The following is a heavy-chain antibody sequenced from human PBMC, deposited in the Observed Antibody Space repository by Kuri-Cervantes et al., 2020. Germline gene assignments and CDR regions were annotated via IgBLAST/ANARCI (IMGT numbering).Heavy chain of an antibody. V-gene: IGHV3-11*04. CDR3: ARDWLGKVSSSGSYYYYYYGMDV. J-gene: IGHJ6*02. D-gene: IGHD3-10*01. CDR2: ISSSGSTI. Sequence: GESLKISCAASGFTLSDYYMSWIRQAPGKGLEWVSYISSSGSTIYYADSVKGRFTISRDNAKNSLYLQMNSLRDEDTAVYYCARDWLGKVSSSGSYYYYYYGMDVWGQGTTVTVSS. CDR1: GFTLSDYY.